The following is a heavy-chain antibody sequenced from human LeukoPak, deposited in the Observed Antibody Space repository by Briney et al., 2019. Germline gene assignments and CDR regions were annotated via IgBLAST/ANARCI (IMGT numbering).Heavy chain of an antibody. V-gene: IGHV1-2*02. J-gene: IGHJ3*02. CDR3: ARDGVAREEYSNAFDI. Sequence: GASVKVSCKASGYTFTGYYIHWVRQAPGQGLEWMGWINPNSGGTNYAQKFQGRVTMTRDTSISTAYMELSRLRSDDTAVYYCARDGVAREEYSNAFDIWGQGTMVTVSS. CDR1: GYTFTGYY. CDR2: INPNSGGT. D-gene: IGHD3-3*01.